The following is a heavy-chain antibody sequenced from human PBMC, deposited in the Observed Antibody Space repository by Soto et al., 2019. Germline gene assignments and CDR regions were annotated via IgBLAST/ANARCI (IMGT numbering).Heavy chain of an antibody. CDR3: ATHPPYGPLDH. V-gene: IGHV4-39*01. J-gene: IGHJ4*02. Sequence: SETLSLTCTVSGGSISSGSNHWGWIRQPPGKGLEWIGNICYSENTYYNPSLKSRVTISVDTSKNQFSLRLTSVTAADTAVYYCATHPPYGPLDHWGQGTLVTVSS. D-gene: IGHD4-17*01. CDR1: GGSISSGSNH. CDR2: ICYSENT.